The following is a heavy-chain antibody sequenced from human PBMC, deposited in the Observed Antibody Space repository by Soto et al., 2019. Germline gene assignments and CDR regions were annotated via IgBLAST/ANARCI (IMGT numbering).Heavy chain of an antibody. CDR2: INTDGSST. V-gene: IGHV3-74*01. Sequence: EVQLVESGGGLVQPGGSLRLSCAASGFSFSSKWMHWVRHAPGKGLVWVSRINTDGSSTSHADFVKGRFTISRDNAKNTLYQQMNSLRTEDTAVYYCAREDFGVFSVAYFDYWGQGTLVTVSS. CDR1: GFSFSSKW. CDR3: AREDFGVFSVAYFDY. J-gene: IGHJ4*02. D-gene: IGHD3-3*01.